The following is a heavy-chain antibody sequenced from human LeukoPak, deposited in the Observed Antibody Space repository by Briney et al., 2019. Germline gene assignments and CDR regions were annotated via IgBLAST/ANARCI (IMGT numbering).Heavy chain of an antibody. V-gene: IGHV3-21*01. CDR3: ARENYDFWSGYDD. Sequence: PGGSLRLSCAASRFTFSSYSMDWVRQAPGKGLEGVSSISSSSSYIYYADSVKGRFTISRDNAKNSLYLQMNSLRAEDTAVYYCARENYDFWSGYDDWGQGTLVTVSS. D-gene: IGHD3-3*01. CDR1: RFTFSSYS. J-gene: IGHJ4*02. CDR2: ISSSSSYI.